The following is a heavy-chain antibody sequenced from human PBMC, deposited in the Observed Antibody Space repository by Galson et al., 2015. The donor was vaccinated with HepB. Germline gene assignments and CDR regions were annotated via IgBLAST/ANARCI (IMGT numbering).Heavy chain of an antibody. CDR2: IKGKSDGETT. Sequence: SLRLSCAASGIRFSKASLTWVRQAPGKGLEWVGRIKGKSDGETTDYAAPMKGRFTISRDVSENTMYLQMNSLRTEDTAVYYCTTVSHDIGGYYFSHAFDIWGQGTMVTVSS. CDR1: GIRFSKAS. V-gene: IGHV3-15*01. J-gene: IGHJ3*02. D-gene: IGHD3-22*01. CDR3: TTVSHDIGGYYFSHAFDI.